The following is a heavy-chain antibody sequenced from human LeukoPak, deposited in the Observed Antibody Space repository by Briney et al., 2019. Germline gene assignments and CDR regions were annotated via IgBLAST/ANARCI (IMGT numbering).Heavy chain of an antibody. J-gene: IGHJ6*02. V-gene: IGHV1-46*01. CDR3: ARDLRELLSYYGMDV. D-gene: IGHD1-26*01. Sequence: ASVKVSCKASGYTFISYYMHWVRQAPGQGLEWMGIINPSGGSTSYAQKFQGRVTMTRDTSTSTVYMELSSLRSEDTAVYYCARDLRELLSYYGMDVWGQGTTVTVSS. CDR1: GYTFISYY. CDR2: INPSGGST.